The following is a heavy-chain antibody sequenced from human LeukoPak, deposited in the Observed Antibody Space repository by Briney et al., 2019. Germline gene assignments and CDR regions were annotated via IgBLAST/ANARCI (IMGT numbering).Heavy chain of an antibody. Sequence: GGSLRLSCAASGFTFSSYSMNWVRQAPGKGLEWVSSISSSSSDIYYADSVKGRFTISRDNAKNSLYLQMNSLRAEDTAVYYCARDKPSRNYDSSGYYSSHDAFDIWGQGTMVTVSS. CDR3: ARDKPSRNYDSSGYYSSHDAFDI. CDR1: GFTFSSYS. CDR2: ISSSSSDI. D-gene: IGHD3-22*01. V-gene: IGHV3-21*01. J-gene: IGHJ3*02.